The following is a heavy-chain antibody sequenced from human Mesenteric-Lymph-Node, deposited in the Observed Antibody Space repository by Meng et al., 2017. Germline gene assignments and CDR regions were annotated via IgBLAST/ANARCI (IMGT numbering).Heavy chain of an antibody. CDR3: ARDVDGSNWYEIDY. J-gene: IGHJ4*02. V-gene: IGHV1-18*01. CDR2: IAPYSGNT. Sequence: ASVKVSCKASGGTFSSYAISWVRQAPGQGLEWMGWIAPYSGNTNYARELHGRVTMTTDTSASTVYMELRSLRSDDTAVYYCARDVDGSNWYEIDYWGQGTLVTVSS. D-gene: IGHD6-13*01. CDR1: GGTFSSYA.